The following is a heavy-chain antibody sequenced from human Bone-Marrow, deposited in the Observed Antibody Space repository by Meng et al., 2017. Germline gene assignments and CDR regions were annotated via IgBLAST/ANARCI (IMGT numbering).Heavy chain of an antibody. J-gene: IGHJ3*02. CDR2: IKQDGSEK. CDR3: ASQEDAFDI. Sequence: GGSLRLSCAASGFTFSSYGMHWVRQAPGKGLEWVANIKQDGSEKYYVDSVKGRFTISRDNAKNSLYLQMNSLRAEDTAVYYCASQEDAFDIWGQGTMVTVSS. V-gene: IGHV3-7*01. CDR1: GFTFSSYG.